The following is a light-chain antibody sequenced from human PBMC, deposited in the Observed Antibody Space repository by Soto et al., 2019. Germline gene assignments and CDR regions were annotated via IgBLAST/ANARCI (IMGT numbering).Light chain of an antibody. Sequence: EIVLTQSPGTLSLSPGERATLSCRASQSVSSSYLAWYQQKPGQAPRLLIYGASSRATVIPDRFSGSGSGTDFTLTSGRLEPEDVAVYYCQQYGSSPWTFGQGTRVEIK. V-gene: IGKV3-20*01. CDR1: QSVSSSY. CDR2: GAS. J-gene: IGKJ1*01. CDR3: QQYGSSPWT.